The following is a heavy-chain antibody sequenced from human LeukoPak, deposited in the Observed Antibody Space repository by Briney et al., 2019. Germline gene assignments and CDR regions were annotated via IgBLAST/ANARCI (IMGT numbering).Heavy chain of an antibody. CDR1: GFTFSNYW. CDR3: ARDTYRFDDY. V-gene: IGHV3-7*01. J-gene: IGHJ4*02. Sequence: PGGSLRLSCAASGFTFSNYWMSWVRQAPGKGLEWVAAIKEDGSDKYYVDSVKGRFTISRDNAKSPLFLQMNSLRAEDTAVYYCARDTYRFDDYWGQGTLVTVSS. CDR2: IKEDGSDK.